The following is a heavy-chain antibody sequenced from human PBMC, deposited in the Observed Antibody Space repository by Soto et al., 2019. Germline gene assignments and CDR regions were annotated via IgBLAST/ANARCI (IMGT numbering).Heavy chain of an antibody. CDR2: VYYSGST. CDR1: GASISDGNYY. V-gene: IGHV4-30-4*01. Sequence: QVQLQESGPGLVKPSQTLSLTCSVSGASISDGNYYWTWIRQSPARGLEWIGYVYYSGSTYYNPSLQSRVTISADTSNNYYSLKLNSVTVADTAVYYCARDGGRHSGGIDYWGQGTLVTVSS. D-gene: IGHD1-26*01. CDR3: ARDGGRHSGGIDY. J-gene: IGHJ4*02.